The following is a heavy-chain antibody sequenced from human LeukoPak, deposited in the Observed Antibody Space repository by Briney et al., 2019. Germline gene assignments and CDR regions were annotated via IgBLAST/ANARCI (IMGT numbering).Heavy chain of an antibody. CDR3: AKDRSGTGYYYYYMDV. CDR2: IRYDGSNK. V-gene: IGHV3-30*02. Sequence: GGSLRLSCAASGFTFSSYGMHWVRQAPGKGLEWVAFIRYDGSNKYYADSVKGRFTISRNNSKNTLYLQMNSLRAEDTAVYYCAKDRSGTGYYYYYMDVWGKGTTVTVSS. CDR1: GFTFSSYG. J-gene: IGHJ6*03. D-gene: IGHD1-1*01.